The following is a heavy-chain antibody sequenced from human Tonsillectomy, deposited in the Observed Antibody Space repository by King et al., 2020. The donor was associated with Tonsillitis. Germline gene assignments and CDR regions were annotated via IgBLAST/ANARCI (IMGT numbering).Heavy chain of an antibody. Sequence: VQLVESGGGVVQPGRSLRLSCAASGFTFSNYAMHWVRQAPGKGLEWVAIISYDGSNKYYADSVKGRFTISRDNSKNTLYLQMNSLRAEDTAVYYCARDLVVRGVIWPDSFDIWGQGTMVTVSS. CDR3: ARDLVVRGVIWPDSFDI. CDR2: ISYDGSNK. V-gene: IGHV3-30-3*01. CDR1: GFTFSNYA. J-gene: IGHJ3*02. D-gene: IGHD3-10*02.